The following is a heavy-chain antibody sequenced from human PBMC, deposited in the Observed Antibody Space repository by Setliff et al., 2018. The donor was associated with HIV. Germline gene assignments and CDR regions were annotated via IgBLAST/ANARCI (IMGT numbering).Heavy chain of an antibody. CDR1: GDSISSSNW. CDR2: IYHKGNI. CDR3: ARDRQFGRAWGFDY. J-gene: IGHJ4*02. Sequence: SLTCGVSGDSISSSNWWNWVRQSPGKGLEWIAEIYHKGNIHYNPSLRSRVTISLDKSKNQISLNLDSVTTADTAVYYCARDRQFGRAWGFDYWGQGRPVTVSS. V-gene: IGHV4-4*02. D-gene: IGHD7-27*01.